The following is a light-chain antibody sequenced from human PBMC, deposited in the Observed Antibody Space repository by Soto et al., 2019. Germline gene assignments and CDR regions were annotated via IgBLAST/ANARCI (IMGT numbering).Light chain of an antibody. V-gene: IGKV1-6*01. Sequence: ATQMTQSPSSLSASVGDRVTIACRASQGIRTELGWYQQKPGEAPKLLIYAASTLQSGVPSRFSGSGSGTYFTLTISSLQPEDFATYYCLQDYDYPRTFGQGTKVEMK. CDR2: AAS. CDR3: LQDYDYPRT. J-gene: IGKJ1*01. CDR1: QGIRTE.